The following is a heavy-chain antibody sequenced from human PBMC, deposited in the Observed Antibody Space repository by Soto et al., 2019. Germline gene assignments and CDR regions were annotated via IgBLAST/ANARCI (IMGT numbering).Heavy chain of an antibody. V-gene: IGHV3-66*01. D-gene: IGHD4-4*01. CDR1: GFSVSNYH. CDR3: AGGRDYSKGGDH. Sequence: EVQLVDSGGGLVQPGGSLRLSCAASGFSVSNYHMNWVHQAPGKGPEWVSIITVGDVTYYADSVKGRFTISRDISRNTVYLQMNSLRGDDTAVYYCAGGRDYSKGGDHWGQGTLVIVSS. CDR2: ITVGDVT. J-gene: IGHJ4*02.